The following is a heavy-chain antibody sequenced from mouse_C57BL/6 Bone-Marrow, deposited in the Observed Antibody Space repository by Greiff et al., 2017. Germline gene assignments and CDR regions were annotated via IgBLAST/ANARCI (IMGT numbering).Heavy chain of an antibody. CDR2: INPNNGGT. CDR3: ARKKTYYYGSSSPVDD. V-gene: IGHV1-18*01. CDR1: GYTFTDYN. D-gene: IGHD1-1*01. J-gene: IGHJ2*01. Sequence: VPVKQSGPELVKPGASVKIPCKASGYTFTDYNMDWVKQSHGKSLAWIGDINPNNGGTIYNQKFKGKATLTVDKSSSTAYMELRSLTSEDTAVYYCARKKTYYYGSSSPVDDWGQGTTLTVSA.